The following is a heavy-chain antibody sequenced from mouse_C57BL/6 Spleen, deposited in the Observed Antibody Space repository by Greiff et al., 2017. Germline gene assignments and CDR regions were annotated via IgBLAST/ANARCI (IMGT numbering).Heavy chain of an antibody. D-gene: IGHD4-1*01. CDR1: GYTFTSYW. V-gene: IGHV1-64*01. CDR2: IHPNSGST. Sequence: VQLQQPGAELVKPGASVKLSCKASGYTFTSYWMHWVKQRPGQGLEWIGMIHPNSGSTNYNEKFKSKATLTVDKSSSTAYMQLSSLTSEDSAVYYCARRWDGYYFDYWGQGTTLTVSS. CDR3: ARRWDGYYFDY. J-gene: IGHJ2*01.